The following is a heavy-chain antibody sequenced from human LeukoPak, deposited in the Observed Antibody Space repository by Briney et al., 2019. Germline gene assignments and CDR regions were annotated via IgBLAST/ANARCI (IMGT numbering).Heavy chain of an antibody. CDR3: ARVRVGAMYYFDY. CDR1: GGSINSNNYY. J-gene: IGHJ4*02. CDR2: IYYTGST. V-gene: IGHV4-39*07. Sequence: SETLSLTCSVSGGSINSNNYYWGWIRQPPGKGLEWIASIYYTGSTYYNPSLKSRVTISVDTSKNQFSLKLSSVTAADTAVYYCARVRVGAMYYFDYWGQGTLVTVSS. D-gene: IGHD1-26*01.